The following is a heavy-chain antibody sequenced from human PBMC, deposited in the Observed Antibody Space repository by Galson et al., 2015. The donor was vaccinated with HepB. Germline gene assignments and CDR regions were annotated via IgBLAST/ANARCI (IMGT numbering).Heavy chain of an antibody. Sequence: QSGAEVTKPGESLKISCKGSGYSFTSYWIGWVRQMPGKGLEWMGIIYPGDSDTRYSPSFQGQVTISADKSISTAYLQWSSLKASDTAMYYCARQHITPGHYYDSSGYYDAFDIWGQGTMVTVSS. J-gene: IGHJ3*02. V-gene: IGHV5-51*01. CDR2: IYPGDSDT. CDR3: ARQHITPGHYYDSSGYYDAFDI. D-gene: IGHD3-22*01. CDR1: GYSFTSYW.